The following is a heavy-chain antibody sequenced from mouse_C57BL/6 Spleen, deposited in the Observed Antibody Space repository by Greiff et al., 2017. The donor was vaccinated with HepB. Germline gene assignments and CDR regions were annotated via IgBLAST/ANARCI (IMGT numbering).Heavy chain of an antibody. CDR1: GYTFTDHT. CDR3: ARRLYYGSSFSFAY. D-gene: IGHD1-1*01. J-gene: IGHJ3*01. CDR2: IYPRDGST. Sequence: VHLVESDAELVKPGASVKISCKVSGYTFTDHTIHWMKQRPEQGLEWIGYIYPRDGSTKYNEKFKGKATLTADKSSSTAYMQLNSLTSEDSAVYFCARRLYYGSSFSFAYWGQGTLVTVSA. V-gene: IGHV1-78*01.